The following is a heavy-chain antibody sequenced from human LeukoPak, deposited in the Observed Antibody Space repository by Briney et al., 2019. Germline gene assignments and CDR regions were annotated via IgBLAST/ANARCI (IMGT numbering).Heavy chain of an antibody. CDR1: GFTFSSYA. V-gene: IGHV3-64D*06. CDR3: VKDRAVAGKGAKYFQH. CDR2: ISSNGGST. J-gene: IGHJ1*01. D-gene: IGHD6-19*01. Sequence: PGGSLRLSCSASGFTFSSYAMHWVRQAPGKGLAYVSAISSNGGSTYYADSVKGRFTISRDNSKNTLYLQMSSLRAEDTAVYYCVKDRAVAGKGAKYFQHWGQGTLVTVSS.